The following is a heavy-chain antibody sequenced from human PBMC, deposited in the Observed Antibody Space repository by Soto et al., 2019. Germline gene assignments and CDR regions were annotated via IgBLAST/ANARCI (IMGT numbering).Heavy chain of an antibody. CDR2: IYYSGST. D-gene: IGHD3-3*01. CDR1: GGSISSSSYY. Sequence: SETLSLTCTVSGGSISSSSYYWGWIRQPPGKGLEWIGSIYYSGSTYYNTSLKSRVTISVDSSKNQFTLKLSSVNAAGTAVYYWARHAMYYDFWSGYYTQGSWFDPWGQGTLVTVSS. J-gene: IGHJ5*02. CDR3: ARHAMYYDFWSGYYTQGSWFDP. V-gene: IGHV4-39*01.